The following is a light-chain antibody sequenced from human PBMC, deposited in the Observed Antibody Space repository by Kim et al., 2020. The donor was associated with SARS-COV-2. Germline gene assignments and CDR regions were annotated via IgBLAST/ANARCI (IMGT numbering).Light chain of an antibody. Sequence: QSITISCTGSTSDVGGYNYVSWYQQHPGKAPKLLIYDVSHRPSGVSNRFSGSKSGNTASLTISGLQAEDEADYYCSSYSSSSSRGVFGTGTEVTVL. CDR2: DVS. J-gene: IGLJ1*01. V-gene: IGLV2-14*03. CDR3: SSYSSSSSRGV. CDR1: TSDVGGYNY.